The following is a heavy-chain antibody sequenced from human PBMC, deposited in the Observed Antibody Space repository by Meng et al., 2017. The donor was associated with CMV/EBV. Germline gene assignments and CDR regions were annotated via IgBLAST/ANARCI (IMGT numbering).Heavy chain of an antibody. J-gene: IGHJ5*02. Sequence: SETLSLTCTVSGGSVSSGSYYWSWIRQPPGKGLEWIGYIYYSGSTNSNPSLKSRVTISVDTSKNQFSLKLSSVTAADTAVYYCARCVVVPAAHATPRIWFDPWGQGTLVTVSS. V-gene: IGHV4-61*01. CDR1: GGSVSSGSYY. D-gene: IGHD2-2*01. CDR2: IYYSGST. CDR3: ARCVVVPAAHATPRIWFDP.